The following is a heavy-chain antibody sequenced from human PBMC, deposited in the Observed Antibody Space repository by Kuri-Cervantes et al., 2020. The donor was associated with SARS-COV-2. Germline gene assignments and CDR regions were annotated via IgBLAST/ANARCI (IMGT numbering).Heavy chain of an antibody. Sequence: GGSLRLSCAASGFTFSDYYMTWIRQAPGKGLEWVSYIGSRSASTNYADSVRGRFTISRADAQNSLYLQMNSLRAEDTAVYFRVRVRYTYGYALDYWGRGTLVTVSS. V-gene: IGHV3-11*06. CDR1: GFTFSDYY. CDR3: VRVRYTYGYALDY. CDR2: IGSRSAST. D-gene: IGHD5-18*01. J-gene: IGHJ4*02.